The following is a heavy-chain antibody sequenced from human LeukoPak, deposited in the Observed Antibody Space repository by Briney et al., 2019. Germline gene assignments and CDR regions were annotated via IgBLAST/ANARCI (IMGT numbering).Heavy chain of an antibody. CDR3: ARGVFYYDTSGRGYYFDY. V-gene: IGHV4-4*07. CDR1: GGSIGSYY. D-gene: IGHD3-22*01. CDR2: IYTSGGT. Sequence: SETLSLTCTVSGGSIGSYYWSWIRQPAGKGLEWIGRIYTSGGTVYNPSLKSRVTMSVDTSRNQFSLKLSSVTAADTAVYYCARGVFYYDTSGRGYYFDYWGQGTLVTVSS. J-gene: IGHJ4*02.